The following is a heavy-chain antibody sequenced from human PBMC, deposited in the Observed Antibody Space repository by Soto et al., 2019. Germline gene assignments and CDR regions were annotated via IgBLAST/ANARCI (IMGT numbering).Heavy chain of an antibody. J-gene: IGHJ4*02. Sequence: LRLSCAASGFTFSSYAMSWVRQAPGKGLEWVSAISGSGGSTYYADSVKGRFTISRDNSKNTLYLQMNSLRAEDTAVYYCAPRGLWFGDKGDYWGQGTLVTVSS. D-gene: IGHD3-10*01. CDR3: APRGLWFGDKGDY. CDR2: ISGSGGST. V-gene: IGHV3-23*01. CDR1: GFTFSSYA.